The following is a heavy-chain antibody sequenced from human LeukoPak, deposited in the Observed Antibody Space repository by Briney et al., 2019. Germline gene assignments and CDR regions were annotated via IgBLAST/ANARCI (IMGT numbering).Heavy chain of an antibody. J-gene: IGHJ4*02. V-gene: IGHV7-4-1*02. CDR3: ARHDNDDDFDY. Sequence: ASVKVSCKASGYTFTRYAINWLRQAPGQGLEWTGWINMYTANPAYAQGFTERFVFSLGTSVTTAYLQISNLKTEDTAVYYCARHDNDDDFDYWGQGTLVTVSS. CDR1: GYTFTRYA. CDR2: INMYTANP. D-gene: IGHD3-16*01.